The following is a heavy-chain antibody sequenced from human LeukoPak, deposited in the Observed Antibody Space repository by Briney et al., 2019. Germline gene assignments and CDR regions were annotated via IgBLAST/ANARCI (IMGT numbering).Heavy chain of an antibody. V-gene: IGHV1-18*01. CDR2: ISAYNGNT. CDR1: GYTFTSYG. J-gene: IGHJ4*02. CDR3: ARIEGSSPRLGYFDY. Sequence: GASVKVSCKASGYTFTSYGISWVRQAPGQGLEWMGWISAYNGNTNYAQKVQGRVTMTTDTSTSTAYMELRSLRSDDTAVYYCARIEGSSPRLGYFDYWGQGTLVTVSS. D-gene: IGHD6-19*01.